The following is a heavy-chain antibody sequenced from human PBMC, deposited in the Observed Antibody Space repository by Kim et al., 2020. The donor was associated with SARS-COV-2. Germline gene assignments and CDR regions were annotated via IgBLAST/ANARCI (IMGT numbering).Heavy chain of an antibody. CDR1: EFSFSEYA. Sequence: GGSLRLSCAASEFSFSEYAMSWVRQSPGKGLEWVSTISGSGGDTYYTDSVKGRFTSSRDNPKNTLFLEMNNLRDDDTAVFYCVRGPGTTRWGFEYYAMDGWGQGNTVTVSS. J-gene: IGHJ6*02. D-gene: IGHD1-1*01. CDR3: VRGPGTTRWGFEYYAMDG. V-gene: IGHV3-23*01. CDR2: ISGSGGDT.